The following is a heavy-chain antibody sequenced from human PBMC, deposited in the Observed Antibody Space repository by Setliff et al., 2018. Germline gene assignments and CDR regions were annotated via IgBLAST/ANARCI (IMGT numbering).Heavy chain of an antibody. CDR2: IHTNTGDP. V-gene: IGHV7-4-1*02. Sequence: ASVKVSCKASGYTFTSYAMNWVRQAPGQGLEWMGWIHTNTGDPTYAQGYTGRFAFSLDTSDSATYLDISNLKAEDTATYYCARADHLVTTTFDYWGQGTLVTVSS. D-gene: IGHD4-17*01. J-gene: IGHJ4*01. CDR1: GYTFTSYA. CDR3: ARADHLVTTTFDY.